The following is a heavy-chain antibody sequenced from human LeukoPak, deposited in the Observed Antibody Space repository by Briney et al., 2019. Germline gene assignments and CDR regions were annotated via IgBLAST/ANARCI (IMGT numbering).Heavy chain of an antibody. CDR2: ISGSGDRT. CDR1: GFTFVSNA. D-gene: IGHD3-10*01. Sequence: PGGSLRLSCAASGFTFVSNAMSWVCQAPGKGLEWVSAISGSGDRTHYADSVKGRFTVSRDTSKSTLFLQMNSLRAEDTAVYYCAKLLRGVVVPYFDYWGQGTLVTVSS. V-gene: IGHV3-23*01. CDR3: AKLLRGVVVPYFDY. J-gene: IGHJ4*02.